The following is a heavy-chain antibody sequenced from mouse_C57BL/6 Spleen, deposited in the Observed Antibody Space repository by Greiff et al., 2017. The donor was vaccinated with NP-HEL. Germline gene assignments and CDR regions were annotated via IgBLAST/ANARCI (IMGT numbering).Heavy chain of an antibody. V-gene: IGHV8-12*01. CDR3: ARRRGYSYYDCYFDV. D-gene: IGHD2-12*01. J-gene: IGHJ1*03. CDR2: LYWDDDK. Sequence: QVTLKVSGPGLLQPSQSLSLTCSFSGFSLSTSGMGVSWNRQPSGQGLEWLVHLYWDDDKRYNPSLKSRLPTSKDTSRNQVFLQSTRVDTADTATFYFARRRGYSYYDCYFDVWGTGTTVTVAS. CDR1: GFSLSTSGMG.